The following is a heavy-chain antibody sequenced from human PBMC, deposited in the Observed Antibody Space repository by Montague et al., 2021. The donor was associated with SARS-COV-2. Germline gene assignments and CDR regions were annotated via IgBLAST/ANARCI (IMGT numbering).Heavy chain of an antibody. Sequence: CAISGDSVSSHIAAWNWIRQSPSKGLEWLGRTYYRSKWYNDYAVSVRSRITISPDTSKNQFSLQLNSVTPEDTAVYYCTQERGPGRTTWNYCDYWGQGTLVTVSS. CDR3: TQERGPGRTTWNYCDY. CDR2: TYYRSKWYN. J-gene: IGHJ4*02. CDR1: GDSVSSHIAA. V-gene: IGHV6-1*01. D-gene: IGHD1-1*01.